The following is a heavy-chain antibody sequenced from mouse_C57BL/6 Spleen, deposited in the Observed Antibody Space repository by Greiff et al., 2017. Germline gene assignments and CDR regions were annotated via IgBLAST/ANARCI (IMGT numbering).Heavy chain of an antibody. J-gene: IGHJ4*01. Sequence: EVQLQQPGPELVKPGASVKISCKASGYSFTGYYMNWVKQSPEKSLEWIGEINPSTGGTTYNQKFKAKATLTVDKSSSTAYMQLKSLTSEDSAVYYCARARNCARDYWGQGTSVTVSS. CDR1: GYSFTGYY. V-gene: IGHV1-42*01. CDR2: INPSTGGT. CDR3: ARARNCARDY. D-gene: IGHD2-1*01.